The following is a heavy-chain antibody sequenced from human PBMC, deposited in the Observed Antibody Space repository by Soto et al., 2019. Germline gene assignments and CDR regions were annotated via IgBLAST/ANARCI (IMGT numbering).Heavy chain of an antibody. Sequence: SRSLSRTCATSGDTVSSNSATCNWIRQSPSRGLEWLGRTDYRSKWYNDDAVSVKSRLTINPDTSKNQFSLQLNSVPPDDPAVYYCARENGAAAKAHDYYGMDVWGQGTTVTVSS. CDR3: ARENGAAAKAHDYYGMDV. J-gene: IGHJ6*02. V-gene: IGHV6-1*01. D-gene: IGHD2-2*01. CDR2: TDYRSKWYN. CDR1: GDTVSSNSAT.